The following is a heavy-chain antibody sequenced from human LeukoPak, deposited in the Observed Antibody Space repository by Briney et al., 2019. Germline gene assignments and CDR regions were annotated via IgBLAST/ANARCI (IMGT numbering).Heavy chain of an antibody. CDR3: ARATVTDFDY. V-gene: IGHV3-30*02. CDR2: IRYDGSNK. D-gene: IGHD4-17*01. J-gene: IGHJ4*02. CDR1: GFTFSSYG. Sequence: GGSLRLSCAASGFTFSSYGMHWVRQAPGKGLEWVAFIRYDGSNKYYADSVKGRFTISRDNSKNTLYLQMNSLRAEDTGVYYCARATVTDFDYWGQGTLVTVSS.